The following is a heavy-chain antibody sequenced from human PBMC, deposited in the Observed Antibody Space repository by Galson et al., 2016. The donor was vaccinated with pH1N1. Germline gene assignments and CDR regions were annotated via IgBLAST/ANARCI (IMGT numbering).Heavy chain of an antibody. CDR1: GFTFNNAW. CDR3: TIGFCIGSRCHRDDAFET. J-gene: IGHJ3*02. D-gene: IGHD2-2*01. CDR2: IKSKSSGGTT. Sequence: SLRLSCATSGFTFNNAWLTWVRQAPGKGLEWVGRIKSKSSGGTTDYGAPVRGRFTISRDDSQNTVYLQMNSLKTEDTALYYCTIGFCIGSRCHRDDAFETWGQGTTVTVSS. V-gene: IGHV3-15*01.